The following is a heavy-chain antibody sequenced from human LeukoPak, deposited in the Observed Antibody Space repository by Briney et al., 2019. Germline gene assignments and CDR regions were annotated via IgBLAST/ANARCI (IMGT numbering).Heavy chain of an antibody. D-gene: IGHD1-14*01. J-gene: IGHJ2*01. CDR3: ARTASQTENFDL. V-gene: IGHV4-34*01. CDR1: GGSFSGYY. CDR2: INHSGST. Sequence: SETLSLTCAVYGGSFSGYYWSWIRQPPGKGLEWIGEINHSGSTNYNPSLKSRVTISVDTSKNQFSLKLSSVTAADTAVYYCARTASQTENFDLWGRGTLVTVSS.